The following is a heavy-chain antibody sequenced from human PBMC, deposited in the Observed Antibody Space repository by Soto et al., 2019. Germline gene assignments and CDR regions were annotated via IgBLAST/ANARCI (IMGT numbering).Heavy chain of an antibody. CDR2: ITGSGGDT. CDR1: GFTFSSYV. CDR3: AKGSDSTRPYYFDY. J-gene: IGHJ4*02. Sequence: EVQLLESGGGLVQPGGSLRLSCAASGFTFSSYVMSWVRQAPGKGLEWISAITGSGGDTYYADSVKGRSTISRDPSSNTLYLQVSSLGAEDTALYYCAKGSDSTRPYYFDYWGQGTLVTVSS. D-gene: IGHD6-6*01. V-gene: IGHV3-23*01.